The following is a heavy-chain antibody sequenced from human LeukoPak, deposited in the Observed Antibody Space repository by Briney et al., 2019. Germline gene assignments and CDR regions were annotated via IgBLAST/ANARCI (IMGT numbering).Heavy chain of an antibody. V-gene: IGHV4-34*01. CDR3: ARGRNSSNYEPFDY. D-gene: IGHD4-11*01. Sequence: SETLSLTCAVYGGSFSGYYWSWIRQPPGKGLEWIGEINHSGSTNYNPSLKSPVTISVDTSKNQFSLKLRSVTAADTAVYYCARGRNSSNYEPFDYWGQGTLVTVSS. CDR1: GGSFSGYY. CDR2: INHSGST. J-gene: IGHJ4*02.